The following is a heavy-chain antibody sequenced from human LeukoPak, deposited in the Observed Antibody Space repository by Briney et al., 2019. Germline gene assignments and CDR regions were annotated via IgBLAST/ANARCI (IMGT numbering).Heavy chain of an antibody. Sequence: GGSLRLSCAASGFTFSSYSMLWVRQAPGKGLEWVSYISSSSSTIYYADSVKGRFTISRDNSRNTLYLLMNSLRAEDTAIYYCAKFSPGGPYYYNMDVWGKGTTVTVSS. CDR3: AKFSPGGPYYYNMDV. J-gene: IGHJ6*03. V-gene: IGHV3-48*01. CDR1: GFTFSSYS. CDR2: ISSSSSTI.